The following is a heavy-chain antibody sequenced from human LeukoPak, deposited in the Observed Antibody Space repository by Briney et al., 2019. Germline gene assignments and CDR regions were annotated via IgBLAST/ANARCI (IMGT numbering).Heavy chain of an antibody. CDR2: ISAYNGHT. CDR3: ARCLPPPLAADDAFDI. Sequence: GASVKVSCKASGYIFTSYGISWVRQAPGQGLEWLGWISAYNGHTNYAQKLQGRVTMTTDTSTSTAYMELRSLRSDDRAVYYCARCLPPPLAADDAFDIWGQGTMVTVSS. CDR1: GYIFTSYG. J-gene: IGHJ3*02. D-gene: IGHD6-13*01. V-gene: IGHV1-18*01.